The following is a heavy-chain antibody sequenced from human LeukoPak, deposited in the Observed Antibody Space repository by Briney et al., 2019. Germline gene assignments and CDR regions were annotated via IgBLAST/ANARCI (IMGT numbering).Heavy chain of an antibody. CDR3: ARGGNYLSAFDI. CDR2: ISGSVGST. D-gene: IGHD1-26*01. Sequence: VGSLRLSCAPSGFTFSSYDMSWVRQAPGKGLGWVSAISGSVGSTYYADSVKGRFTIPRENSKNTLYLQMNSLRAEDTAVYYCARGGNYLSAFDIWGQGTMVTVSS. CDR1: GFTFSSYD. V-gene: IGHV3-23*01. J-gene: IGHJ3*02.